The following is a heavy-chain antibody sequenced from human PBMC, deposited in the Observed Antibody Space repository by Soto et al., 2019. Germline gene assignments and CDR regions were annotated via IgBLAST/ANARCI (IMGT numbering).Heavy chain of an antibody. D-gene: IGHD3-10*01. V-gene: IGHV4-39*01. Sequence: QLQLQESGPGLVKPSETLSLTCTVSGGSIISSSYYWGWIRQPPGKGLEWIGSIYYSGSTYYNPSLKSRVTISVDTSKNQFSLKLSSVTAADTAVYYFARRHYYGSGINNWFDPWGQGTLVTVSS. CDR1: GGSIISSSYY. CDR3: ARRHYYGSGINNWFDP. J-gene: IGHJ5*02. CDR2: IYYSGST.